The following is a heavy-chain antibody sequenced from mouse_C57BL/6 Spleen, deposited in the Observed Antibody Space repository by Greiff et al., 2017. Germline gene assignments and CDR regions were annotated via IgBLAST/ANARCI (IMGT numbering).Heavy chain of an antibody. CDR3: ARSHYCGSSYSWFAY. J-gene: IGHJ3*01. Sequence: EVHLVESGPGLVKPSQSLSLTCSVTGYSITSGYYWNWIRQFPGNKLEWMGYISYDGSNNYNPSLKNRISITRDTSKNQFFLKLNSVTTEDTATYYCARSHYCGSSYSWFAYWGQGTLVTVSA. D-gene: IGHD1-1*01. CDR2: ISYDGSN. CDR1: GYSITSGYY. V-gene: IGHV3-6*01.